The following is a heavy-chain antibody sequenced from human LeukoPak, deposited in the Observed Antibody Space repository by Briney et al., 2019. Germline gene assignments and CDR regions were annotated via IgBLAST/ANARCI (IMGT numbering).Heavy chain of an antibody. D-gene: IGHD6-13*01. V-gene: IGHV3-21*01. CDR1: GFTFNSYA. Sequence: PGGSLRLSCAASGFTFNSYAMSWVRQAPGKGLEWVSSISSSSSYIYYADSVKGRFTISRDNAKNSLYLQMNSLRAEDTAVYYCARSSSSWYYFDYWGQGTLVTVSS. CDR2: ISSSSSYI. J-gene: IGHJ4*02. CDR3: ARSSSSWYYFDY.